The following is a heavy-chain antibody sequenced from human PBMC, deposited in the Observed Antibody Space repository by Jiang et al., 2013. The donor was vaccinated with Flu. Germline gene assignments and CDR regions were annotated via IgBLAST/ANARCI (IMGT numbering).Heavy chain of an antibody. Sequence: KASGYTFSNYSYALGAPGPRTRPEWMGWIDADNVNTKYSQKFQGRVTFTRDTSASTAYMELSSLKSEDTAVYYCAKPQGNDYGDYVLNYYYYAMDVWGQGTTVTVSS. D-gene: IGHD4-17*01. J-gene: IGHJ6*02. CDR1: GYTFSNYS. V-gene: IGHV1-3*01. CDR2: IDADNVNT. CDR3: AKPQGNDYGDYVLNYYYYAMDV.